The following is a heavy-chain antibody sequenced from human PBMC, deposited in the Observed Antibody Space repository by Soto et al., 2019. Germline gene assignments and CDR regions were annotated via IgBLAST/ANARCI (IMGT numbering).Heavy chain of an antibody. CDR2: INAGNGNT. CDR1: GYTFTSYA. J-gene: IGHJ4*02. D-gene: IGHD3-9*01. CDR3: AKLDSYDILTGPPDY. V-gene: IGHV1-3*01. Sequence: ASVKVSCKASGYTFTSYAMHWVRQAPGQRLEWMGWINAGNGNTKYSQKFQGRVTITRDTSASTAYMELSSLRAEGTAVYYCAKLDSYDILTGPPDYWGQGTLVTVSS.